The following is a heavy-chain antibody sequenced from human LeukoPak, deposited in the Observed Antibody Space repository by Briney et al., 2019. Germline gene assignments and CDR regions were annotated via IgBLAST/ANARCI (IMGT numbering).Heavy chain of an antibody. Sequence: ASVKVSCKASGYIFSDYYMHWVRQAPGQGLEWLGWVNPKSGAADYAQQFRGRVAMTRDTSISTAYMELSRLRSDDTAVYYCARDSATVTTPYFDYWGQGTLVTVSS. J-gene: IGHJ4*02. CDR2: VNPKSGAA. CDR3: ARDSATVTTPYFDY. CDR1: GYIFSDYY. V-gene: IGHV1-2*02. D-gene: IGHD4-17*01.